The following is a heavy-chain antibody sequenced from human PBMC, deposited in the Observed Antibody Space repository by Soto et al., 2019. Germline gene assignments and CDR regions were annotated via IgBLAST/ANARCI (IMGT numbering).Heavy chain of an antibody. CDR1: GGSISSGGYY. V-gene: IGHV4-31*03. Sequence: SETLSLTCTVSGGSISSGGYYWSWIRQHPGKGLEWIGYIYYSGSTYYNPSLKSRVTISVDTSKDQFSLKLSSVTAADTAVYYCARYSSGWFDYWGQGTLVTVSS. D-gene: IGHD6-19*01. CDR3: ARYSSGWFDY. J-gene: IGHJ4*02. CDR2: IYYSGST.